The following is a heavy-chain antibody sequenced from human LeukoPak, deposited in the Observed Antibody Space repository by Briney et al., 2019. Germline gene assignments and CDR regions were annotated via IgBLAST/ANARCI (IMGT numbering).Heavy chain of an antibody. D-gene: IGHD5-18*01. Sequence: ASVKVSCKASGYTFTSYAMHWVRQAPGQGLEWMGWINAGNGNTKYSQKFQGRVTITRDTSASTAYMELSTLRSEDTALYYCARDGYRRSYWYYGMDVWGLGTTVIVSS. J-gene: IGHJ6*02. V-gene: IGHV1-3*01. CDR2: INAGNGNT. CDR1: GYTFTSYA. CDR3: ARDGYRRSYWYYGMDV.